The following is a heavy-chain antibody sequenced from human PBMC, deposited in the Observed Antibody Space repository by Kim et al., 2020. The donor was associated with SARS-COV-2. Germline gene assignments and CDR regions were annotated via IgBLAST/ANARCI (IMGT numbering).Heavy chain of an antibody. Sequence: GGSLRLSCAASGFTFSSYWMHWVRQAPGKGLVWVSRINSDGSSTSYADSVKGRFTISRDNAKNTLYLQMNSLRAEDTAVYYCARGPRDIVVVVAATYYYYGMDVWGQGTTVTVSS. D-gene: IGHD2-15*01. V-gene: IGHV3-74*01. J-gene: IGHJ6*02. CDR3: ARGPRDIVVVVAATYYYYGMDV. CDR1: GFTFSSYW. CDR2: INSDGSST.